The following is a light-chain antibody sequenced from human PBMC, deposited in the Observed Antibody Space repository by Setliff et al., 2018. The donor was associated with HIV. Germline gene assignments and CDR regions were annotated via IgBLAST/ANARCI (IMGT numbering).Light chain of an antibody. Sequence: QSALTQPASVSGSPGQSITTACTGTRSDVGGYNSVSWYQQHPGKVPKLMIYDVSNRPSGVSNRFSGSKSGNTASLTISGLQAEDEADYYCSSYTSTSTPYVFGTGTKVTVL. V-gene: IGLV2-14*03. CDR2: DVS. J-gene: IGLJ1*01. CDR3: SSYTSTSTPYV. CDR1: RSDVGGYNS.